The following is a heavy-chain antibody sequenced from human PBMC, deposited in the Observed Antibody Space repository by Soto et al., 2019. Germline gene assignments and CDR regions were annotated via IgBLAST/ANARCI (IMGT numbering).Heavy chain of an antibody. J-gene: IGHJ6*03. D-gene: IGHD2-15*01. CDR3: VREYCSGGAPCTGLYYVDV. CDR1: GFTISSYD. V-gene: IGHV3-13*01. Sequence: EVQLVESGGGLAQPGGSLRLSCAASGFTISSYDMHWVRQVTGKGLEWVSALGVGGETYHPGFAKCRFTISRDDVRNSVHLQMNSLTVGHTAVYFCVREYCSGGAPCTGLYYVDVWGKGTTVTVS. CDR2: LGVGGET.